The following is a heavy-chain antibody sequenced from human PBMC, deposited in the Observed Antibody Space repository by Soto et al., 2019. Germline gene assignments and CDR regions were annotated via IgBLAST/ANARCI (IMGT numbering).Heavy chain of an antibody. D-gene: IGHD2-15*01. Sequence: ASVKVSCKASGYTFTSYGISWVRQAPGQGLEWMGWISAYNGNTNYAQKLQGRVTMTTDTSTSTAYMELRSLRSDDTAVYYCARDGRVEDIVVVVAAPFDYWGQGTLVTVSS. CDR3: ARDGRVEDIVVVVAAPFDY. CDR2: ISAYNGNT. CDR1: GYTFTSYG. V-gene: IGHV1-18*01. J-gene: IGHJ4*02.